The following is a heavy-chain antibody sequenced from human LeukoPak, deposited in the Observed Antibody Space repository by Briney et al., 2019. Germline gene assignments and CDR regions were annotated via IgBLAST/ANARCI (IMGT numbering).Heavy chain of an antibody. CDR1: GYTFTSYG. D-gene: IGHD3-22*01. J-gene: IGHJ4*02. V-gene: IGHV1-18*01. CDR3: ARVRTYYYDSSGYLGPPYYFDY. CDR2: ISAYNGNT. Sequence: ASVKVSCKASGYTFTSYGISWVRQAPGQGLEWMGWISAYNGNTNCAQKLQGRVTMTTDTSTSTAYMELRSLGSDDTAVYYCARVRTYYYDSSGYLGPPYYFDYWGQGTLVTVSS.